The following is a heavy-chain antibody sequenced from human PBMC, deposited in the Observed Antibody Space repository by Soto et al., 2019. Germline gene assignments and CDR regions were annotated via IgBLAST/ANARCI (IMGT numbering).Heavy chain of an antibody. CDR1: GFTFRDYY. J-gene: IGHJ4*02. CDR2: ISCISTYT. Sequence: QVQLVESGGALVKPGGSLRLSCAASGFTFRDYYLSWIRQAPGKGLESLSYISCISTYTTYADSVRGRFTISRDNAKNALFLQMNNLTADDTAVYYCARSRYGDYLDNWGQGTLVTVSS. V-gene: IGHV3-11*06. D-gene: IGHD4-17*01. CDR3: ARSRYGDYLDN.